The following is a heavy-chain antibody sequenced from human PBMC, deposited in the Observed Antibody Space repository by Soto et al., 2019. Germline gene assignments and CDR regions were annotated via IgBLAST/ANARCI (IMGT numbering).Heavy chain of an antibody. Sequence: VQLVESGGGVVQPGRSLRLSCAASGFIFNEYGMHWVRQAPGKGLEWVAVIWYDGSNNYYADSVRGRFTFSRDNSRNTMSLQMNSLRVEDTAMYYCARWGCSGSNCNLNQRSFDLWGQGTLVTVSS. V-gene: IGHV3-33*01. D-gene: IGHD2-15*01. CDR3: ARWGCSGSNCNLNQRSFDL. CDR1: GFIFNEYG. J-gene: IGHJ4*02. CDR2: IWYDGSNN.